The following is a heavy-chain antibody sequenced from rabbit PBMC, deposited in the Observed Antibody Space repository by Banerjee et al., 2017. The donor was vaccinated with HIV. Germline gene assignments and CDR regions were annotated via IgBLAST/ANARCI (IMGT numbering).Heavy chain of an antibody. CDR2: IYAGGSGST. V-gene: IGHV1S40*01. CDR3: ARDDFAVSYIYTIYAFSL. D-gene: IGHD4-2*01. Sequence: QSLEESGGDLVKPGASLTLTCTASGFSFSSYYYICWVRQAPGKGLEWIACIYAGGSGSTYYASWAEGRFTISKTSSTTVTLQMTSLTAADTATYFCARDDFAVSYIYTIYAFSLWGQGTLVTVS. CDR1: GFSFSSYYY. J-gene: IGHJ4*01.